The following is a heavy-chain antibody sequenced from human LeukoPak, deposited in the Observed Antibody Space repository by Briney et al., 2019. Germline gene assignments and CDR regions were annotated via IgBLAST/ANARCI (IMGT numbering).Heavy chain of an antibody. D-gene: IGHD3-16*01. CDR2: IWYGGSNK. Sequence: PGRSLRLSCAASGFTFSSYGMHWVRQAPGKGLEWVAVIWYGGSNKYYADSVKGRFTISRDNSKNTLYLQMNSLRAEDTAVYYCARGGAVFDYWGQGTLVTVSS. CDR3: ARGGAVFDY. V-gene: IGHV3-33*01. CDR1: GFTFSSYG. J-gene: IGHJ4*02.